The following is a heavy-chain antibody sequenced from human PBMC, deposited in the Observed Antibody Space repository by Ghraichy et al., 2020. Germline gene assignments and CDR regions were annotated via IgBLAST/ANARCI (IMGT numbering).Heavy chain of an antibody. CDR2: IYPGDSDT. CDR1: GYSFTSYW. V-gene: IGHV5-51*01. Sequence: GESLNISCKGSGYSFTSYWIGWVRQMPGKGLEWMGIIYPGDSDTRYSPSFQGQVTISADKSISTAYLQWSSLKASDTAMYYCARPGRGGNSVGPYYGMDVWGQGTTVTVSS. D-gene: IGHD4-23*01. J-gene: IGHJ6*02. CDR3: ARPGRGGNSVGPYYGMDV.